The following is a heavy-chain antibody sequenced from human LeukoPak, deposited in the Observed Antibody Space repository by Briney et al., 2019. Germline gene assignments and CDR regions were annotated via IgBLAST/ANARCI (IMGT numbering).Heavy chain of an antibody. D-gene: IGHD6-13*01. Sequence: GGSLRLSCAASGFTFSSYAMHWVRQAPGKGLEWVAVISYDGSNKYYADSVKGRFTISRDNSKNTLYLQMNSLRAEDTAVYYCAREQQLTSWPYYYGMDVWGQGTTVTVSS. J-gene: IGHJ6*02. CDR3: AREQQLTSWPYYYGMDV. CDR2: ISYDGSNK. CDR1: GFTFSSYA. V-gene: IGHV3-30*14.